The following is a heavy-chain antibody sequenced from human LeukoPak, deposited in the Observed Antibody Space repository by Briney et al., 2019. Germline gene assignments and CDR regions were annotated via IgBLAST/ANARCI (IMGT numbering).Heavy chain of an antibody. Sequence: PSETLFLTCTVSGGSISSSSYYWGWIRQPPGKGLEWIGSIYYSGSTYYNPSLKSRVTISVDTSKNQFSLKLSSVTAADTAVYYCARLVYSSSSPTIFDYWGQGTLVTVSS. CDR2: IYYSGST. V-gene: IGHV4-39*01. J-gene: IGHJ4*02. CDR3: ARLVYSSSSPTIFDY. D-gene: IGHD6-6*01. CDR1: GGSISSSSYY.